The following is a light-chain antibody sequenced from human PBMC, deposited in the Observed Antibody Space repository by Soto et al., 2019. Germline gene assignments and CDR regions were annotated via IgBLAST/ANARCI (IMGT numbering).Light chain of an antibody. V-gene: IGLV2-23*02. Sequence: QSALTQPASVSGSPGQSITISCTGTSSDVGSYNLVSWYQQHSGKAPKLMIYEVSKRPSGVSNRFSGSKSGNTASLTISGLQAEDEADYYCCSYAGSSTFYVVFGGGTKVTVL. CDR1: SSDVGSYNL. J-gene: IGLJ2*01. CDR2: EVS. CDR3: CSYAGSSTFYVV.